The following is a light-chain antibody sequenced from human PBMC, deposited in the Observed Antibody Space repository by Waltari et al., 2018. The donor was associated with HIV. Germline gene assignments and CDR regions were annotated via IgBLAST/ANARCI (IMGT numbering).Light chain of an antibody. Sequence: DIQMTQSPSSLSASVGDRVTITCRASQNINTYLNWYHQKRGSAPKLLIYTASSLQSGVPSRFSGSGSGTDFTLTINSLQPEDFATYYCQQSYNIPLTFGPGTTV. CDR2: TAS. V-gene: IGKV1-39*01. CDR3: QQSYNIPLT. CDR1: QNINTY. J-gene: IGKJ3*01.